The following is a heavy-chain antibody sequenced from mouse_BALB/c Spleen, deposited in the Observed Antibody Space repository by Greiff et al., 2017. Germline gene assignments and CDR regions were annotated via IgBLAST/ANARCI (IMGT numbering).Heavy chain of an antibody. CDR2: ISSGGGST. CDR1: GFAFSSYD. J-gene: IGHJ4*01. V-gene: IGHV5-12-1*01. D-gene: IGHD2-10*02. CDR3: ARGYGNYLYYAMDY. Sequence: EVHLVESGGGLVKPGGSLKLSCAASGFAFSSYDMSWVRQTPEKRLEWVAYISSGGGSTYYPDTVKGRFTISRDNAKNTLYLQMSSLKSEDTAMYYCARGYGNYLYYAMDYWGQGTSVTVSS.